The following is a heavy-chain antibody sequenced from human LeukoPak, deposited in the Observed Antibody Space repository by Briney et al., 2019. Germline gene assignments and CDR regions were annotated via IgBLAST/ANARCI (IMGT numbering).Heavy chain of an antibody. CDR2: ISYDGITK. Sequence: GGSLTLSCAASGFTFSTYAIHWVRQAPGRGLEWGAYISYDGITKYYADSVKGRFTISRDNSEDILYIQMNSLRVEDTAVYYCARDAGAVAGTTYWYFDLWGRGTLVIVSS. CDR3: ARDAGAVAGTTYWYFDL. J-gene: IGHJ2*01. D-gene: IGHD6-19*01. CDR1: GFTFSTYA. V-gene: IGHV3-30*14.